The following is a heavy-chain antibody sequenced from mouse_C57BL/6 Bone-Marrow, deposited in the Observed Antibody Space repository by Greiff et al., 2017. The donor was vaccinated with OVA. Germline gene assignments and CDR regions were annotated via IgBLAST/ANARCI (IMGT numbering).Heavy chain of an antibody. Sequence: QVQLQQSGPELVKPGASVKISCKASGYAFSSSWMNWVKQRPGKGLEWIGRIYPGDGDTNYNGKFKGKATLTADKSSSTAYMQLSSLTSEDSAVYFCARPSVFYYQGAMDYWGQGTSVTVSS. J-gene: IGHJ4*01. CDR1: GYAFSSSW. CDR2: IYPGDGDT. D-gene: IGHD1-1*01. CDR3: ARPSVFYYQGAMDY. V-gene: IGHV1-82*01.